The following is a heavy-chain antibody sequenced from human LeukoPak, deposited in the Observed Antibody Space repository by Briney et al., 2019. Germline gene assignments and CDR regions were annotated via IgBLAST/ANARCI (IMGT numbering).Heavy chain of an antibody. D-gene: IGHD2-2*02. V-gene: IGHV3-30-3*01. CDR2: ISYDGSNK. Sequence: GGSLRLSCAASGFTFSSYAMHWVRQAPGKGLEWVAVISYDGSNKYYADSVKGRFTISRDNSKNTLYLQMNSLRAEDTAVYYCARAGNCSSTSCYRKPFDYWGQGTLVTVSS. J-gene: IGHJ4*02. CDR3: ARAGNCSSTSCYRKPFDY. CDR1: GFTFSSYA.